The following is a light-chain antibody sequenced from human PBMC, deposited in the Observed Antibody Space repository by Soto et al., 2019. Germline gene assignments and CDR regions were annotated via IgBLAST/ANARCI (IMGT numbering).Light chain of an antibody. CDR3: CSYAGSSTVV. CDR1: SSDVGSYNL. Sequence: QSALTQPASVSGSPGQSITISCTGTSSDVGSYNLVSWYQQHPGKAPKLMIYEGSQRPSGVSNRFSGSKSGNTASLTISGLQADDDADYYCCSYAGSSTVVFGGGTKVTVL. CDR2: EGS. V-gene: IGLV2-23*01. J-gene: IGLJ2*01.